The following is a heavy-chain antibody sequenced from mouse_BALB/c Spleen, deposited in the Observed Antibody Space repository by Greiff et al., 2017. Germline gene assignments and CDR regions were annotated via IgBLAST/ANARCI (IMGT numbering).Heavy chain of an antibody. Sequence: EVMLVESGGGLVKPGGSLKLSCAASGFTFSDYYMYWVRQTPEKRLEWVATISDGGSYTYYPDSVKGRFTISRDNAKNNLYLQMSSLKSEDTAMYYCASQYGNYAYAMDYWGQGTSVTVSS. D-gene: IGHD2-10*02. CDR2: ISDGGSYT. CDR1: GFTFSDYY. J-gene: IGHJ4*01. CDR3: ASQYGNYAYAMDY. V-gene: IGHV5-4*02.